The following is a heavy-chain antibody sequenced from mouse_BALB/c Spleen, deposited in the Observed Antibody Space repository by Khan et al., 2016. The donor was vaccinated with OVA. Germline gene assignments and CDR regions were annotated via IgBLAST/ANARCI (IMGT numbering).Heavy chain of an antibody. Sequence: EVELQQSGPELVKSAATVKLSCTASGFTIKDTYMYWLKQWPEQGLEWIGRIVPSNGNTKYDPKLQGKATITADTSSNTSYLQLSTLTSEDTAVYYYARMARKWGQGTTLTVSS. V-gene: IGHV14-3*02. J-gene: IGHJ2*01. CDR1: GFTIKDTY. CDR3: ARMARK. CDR2: IVPSNGNT.